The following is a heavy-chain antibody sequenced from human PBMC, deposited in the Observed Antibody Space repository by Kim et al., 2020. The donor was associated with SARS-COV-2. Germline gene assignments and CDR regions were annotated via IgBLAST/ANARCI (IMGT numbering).Heavy chain of an antibody. V-gene: IGHV3-23*01. J-gene: IGHJ4*02. CDR2: ISGSGGST. CDR1: GFTFSSYA. D-gene: IGHD3-22*01. Sequence: GGSLRLSCAASGFTFSSYAMSWVRQAPGKGLEWVSAISGSGGSTYYADSVKGRFTISRDNSKNTLYLQMNSLRAEDTAVYYCAYESMIEEGAPPFFDYWGQGTLVTVSS. CDR3: AYESMIEEGAPPFFDY.